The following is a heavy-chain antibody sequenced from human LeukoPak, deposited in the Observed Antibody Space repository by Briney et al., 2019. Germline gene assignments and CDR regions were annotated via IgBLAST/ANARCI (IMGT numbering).Heavy chain of an antibody. D-gene: IGHD6-19*01. Sequence: SETLSLTCTVSGGSISSGGYYWSWIRQPPGKGLKWVGSIHYTGATYYSPSLKSRVTISIDTSKNQFSLRLTSLTAADTAVYYCARMYTDGWYEYWGQGILVTVSS. CDR1: GGSISSGGYY. CDR2: IHYTGAT. J-gene: IGHJ4*02. V-gene: IGHV4-39*01. CDR3: ARMYTDGWYEY.